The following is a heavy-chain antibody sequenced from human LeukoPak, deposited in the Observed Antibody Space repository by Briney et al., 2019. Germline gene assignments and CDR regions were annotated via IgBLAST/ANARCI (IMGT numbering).Heavy chain of an antibody. V-gene: IGHV4-59*01. D-gene: IGHD5-24*01. J-gene: IGHJ3*02. CDR2: IYYSGST. Sequence: PSEALSLTCTVSGGSISSYYWSWIRQPPGKGLEWIGYIYYSGSTNYNPSLKSRVTISVDTSKNQFSLKLSSVTAADTAVYYCARAEGRWLQFEETDAFDIWGQGTMVTASS. CDR3: ARAEGRWLQFEETDAFDI. CDR1: GGSISSYY.